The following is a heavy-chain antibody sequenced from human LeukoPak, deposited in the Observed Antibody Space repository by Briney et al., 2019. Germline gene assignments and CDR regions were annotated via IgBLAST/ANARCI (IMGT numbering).Heavy chain of an antibody. V-gene: IGHV3-30*18. CDR3: AKDRGGRYSYGHGGMDV. CDR2: IINDGSNK. Sequence: GSPGLSLGSSWIPLSNYCQTRVRQAPSKGVEGVAGIINDGSNKYYADSVKGRFTISRDDSRNTLYLQMNSLRGEDTAVYYCAKDRGGRYSYGHGGMDVWGQGTTVTVSS. CDR1: WIPLSNYC. J-gene: IGHJ6*02. D-gene: IGHD5-18*01.